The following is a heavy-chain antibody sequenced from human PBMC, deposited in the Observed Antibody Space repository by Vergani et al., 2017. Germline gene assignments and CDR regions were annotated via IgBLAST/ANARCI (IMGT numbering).Heavy chain of an antibody. D-gene: IGHD3-3*01. CDR1: GFTFSSYA. CDR2: ISGSGGST. V-gene: IGHV3-23*01. Sequence: EVQLLESGGGLVQPGGSLRLSCAASGFTFSSYAMSWVRQAPGKGLEWVSAISGSGGSTYYADSVKGRFTISRDNSKNTLYLQMNSLRAEDTAVYYYAKDRGITIFGVVIGAFDIWGQGTMVTVSS. CDR3: AKDRGITIFGVVIGAFDI. J-gene: IGHJ3*02.